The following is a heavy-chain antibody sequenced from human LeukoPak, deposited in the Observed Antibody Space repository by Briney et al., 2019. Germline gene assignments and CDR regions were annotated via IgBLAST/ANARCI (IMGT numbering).Heavy chain of an antibody. CDR3: RWFGVTFDY. CDR1: GFTFSNAW. Sequence: GGSLRLSCAASGFTFSNAWMSWVRQAPGKGLEWVGRVKSKSDGATIDYAAPVKVRFTISRDDSKNTLYLQMNSLTTEDTAVCYCRWFGVTFDYWGQGTQVTVSP. D-gene: IGHD3-10*01. CDR2: VKSKSDGATI. V-gene: IGHV3-15*01. J-gene: IGHJ4*02.